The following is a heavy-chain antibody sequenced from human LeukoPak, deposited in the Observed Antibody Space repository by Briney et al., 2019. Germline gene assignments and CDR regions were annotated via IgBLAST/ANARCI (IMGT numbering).Heavy chain of an antibody. J-gene: IGHJ3*02. CDR1: GYRFTTFW. CDR3: ATIATAGSYFDI. Sequence: GESLKISCKGSGYRFTTFWIAWVRQMPGRGLECMGIIYPGDSDTRYSPSFQGQVTISVDKSITTAYMQWSSLKASDTALYYCATIATAGSYFDIWGQGTMVTVSS. D-gene: IGHD6-13*01. V-gene: IGHV5-51*01. CDR2: IYPGDSDT.